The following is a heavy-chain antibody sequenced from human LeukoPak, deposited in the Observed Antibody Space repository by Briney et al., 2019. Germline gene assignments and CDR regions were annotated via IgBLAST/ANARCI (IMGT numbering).Heavy chain of an antibody. CDR3: ARLINGGRAFDI. Sequence: ASVKLSCKASGYIFTGYYMHWVRQAPGQGLEWMGWITPKNGGTNYAQDLQGRVTITRDTSMSTAYMELTSLRSDDTAVYYCARLINGGRAFDIWGQGTVVTVSS. D-gene: IGHD3-16*01. J-gene: IGHJ3*02. CDR1: GYIFTGYY. V-gene: IGHV1-2*02. CDR2: ITPKNGGT.